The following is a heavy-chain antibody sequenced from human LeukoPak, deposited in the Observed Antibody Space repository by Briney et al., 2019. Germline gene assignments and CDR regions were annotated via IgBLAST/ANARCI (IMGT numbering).Heavy chain of an antibody. CDR2: INHSGST. J-gene: IGHJ4*02. D-gene: IGHD6-19*01. CDR1: GGSFSGYY. V-gene: IGHV4-34*01. Sequence: SETLSLTCAVYGGSFSGYYWSWIRQPPGKGLEWIGEINHSGSTNYNPSPKSRVTISVDTSKNQFSLKLSSVTAADTAVYYCARGTLRLVRISIPGNLDYWGQGTLVTVSP. CDR3: ARGTLRLVRISIPGNLDY.